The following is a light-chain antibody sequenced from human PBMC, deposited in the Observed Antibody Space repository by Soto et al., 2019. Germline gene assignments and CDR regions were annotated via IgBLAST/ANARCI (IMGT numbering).Light chain of an antibody. V-gene: IGKV3-11*01. J-gene: IGKJ4*01. Sequence: EIVMTQSPATLSVSPGERATLYCKASQRISSNLAWYQQKPGQSPRLLIYDASNRATGIPARFSGSGSGTDFTLTISSLEPEDFAVYYCQQRSNWPPSFGGGTKVDIK. CDR1: QRISSN. CDR3: QQRSNWPPS. CDR2: DAS.